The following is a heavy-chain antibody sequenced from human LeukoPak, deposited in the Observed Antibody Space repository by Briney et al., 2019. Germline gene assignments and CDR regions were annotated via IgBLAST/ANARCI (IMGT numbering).Heavy chain of an antibody. J-gene: IGHJ5*02. CDR1: GFTFTSYG. Sequence: GGTLRLSCAASGFTFTSYGISWVRQAPGQGLEWMGWISAYNGNTNYAQKLQGRVTMTTDTSTSTAYMELRSLRSDDTAVYYCARASYGDYRMLTVNWFDPWGQGTLVTVSS. CDR3: ARASYGDYRMLTVNWFDP. V-gene: IGHV1-18*01. CDR2: ISAYNGNT. D-gene: IGHD4-17*01.